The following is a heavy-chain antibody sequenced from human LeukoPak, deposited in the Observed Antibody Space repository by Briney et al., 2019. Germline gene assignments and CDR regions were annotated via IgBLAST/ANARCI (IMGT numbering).Heavy chain of an antibody. CDR1: GFPFSSYA. V-gene: IGHV3-64*04. CDR3: ARETSTGDDYGMDV. CDR2: ISDSGGST. J-gene: IGHJ6*02. Sequence: PGGSLRLSCSASGFPFSSYAMHWVRQAPGKGLEYVSAISDSGGSTYYADSVKGRFTISRDNSKNTLYLQMNSLRVEDAAIYYCARETSTGDDYGMDVWGQGTTVTVSS.